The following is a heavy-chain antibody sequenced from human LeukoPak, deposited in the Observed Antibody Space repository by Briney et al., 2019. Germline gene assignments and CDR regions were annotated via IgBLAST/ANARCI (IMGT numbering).Heavy chain of an antibody. J-gene: IGHJ4*02. D-gene: IGHD3-10*01. CDR2: ICPYNGDT. CDR1: GYTFTSYG. CDR3: ARDAISRGIIDY. V-gene: IGHV1-18*01. Sequence: ASVKVSCKASGYTFTSYGITWVRQAPGQGLEWMAWICPYNGDTNYTQNLQGRVTMTTDTSTSTAYMELSRLTSDDTAVYYCARDAISRGIIDYWGQGTLVTVSS.